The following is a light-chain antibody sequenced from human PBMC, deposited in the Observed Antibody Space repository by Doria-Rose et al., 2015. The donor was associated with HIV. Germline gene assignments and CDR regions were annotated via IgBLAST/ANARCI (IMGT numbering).Light chain of an antibody. V-gene: IGKV4-1*01. J-gene: IGKJ3*01. CDR1: QSLLYTSKNY. CDR2: WAS. Sequence: TQSPESLGMSLGERATLNCKSNQSLLYTSKNYLAWNQQKPGQPPKLLIYWASTRQSGVPALYSGSGSVTDFTLTISSLEAEDVAVYYCQQYYDTPSFGPGTTVDIK. CDR3: QQYYDTPS.